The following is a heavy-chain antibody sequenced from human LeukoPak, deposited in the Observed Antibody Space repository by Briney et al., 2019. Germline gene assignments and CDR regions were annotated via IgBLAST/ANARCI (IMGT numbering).Heavy chain of an antibody. CDR1: GFTFSSYG. J-gene: IGHJ4*02. CDR3: RAVAVSFDY. V-gene: IGHV3-30*03. D-gene: IGHD6-19*01. CDR2: ISYDGSNK. Sequence: GRSLRLFCAASGFTFSSYGMHWGRQAPGKGLEWVAVISYDGSNKYYADSVKGRFTISRDNSKNTLYLQMNSLRAEDTAVYYCRAVAVSFDYWGQGTLVTVSS.